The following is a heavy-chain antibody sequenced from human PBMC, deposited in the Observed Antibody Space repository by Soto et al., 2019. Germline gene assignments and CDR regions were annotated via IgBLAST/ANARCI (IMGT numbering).Heavy chain of an antibody. D-gene: IGHD3-10*01. CDR3: ARHERLDISYGSGSHLDY. CDR2: IYPGDSDT. CDR1: GYSFTSYW. J-gene: IGHJ4*02. V-gene: IGHV5-51*01. Sequence: GESLKISCKGSGYSFTSYWIGWVRQMPGKGLEWMGIIYPGDSDTRYSPSFQGQVTISADKSITTAYLQWSSLKASDTAMYYCARHERLDISYGSGSHLDYWGQGTLVTVSS.